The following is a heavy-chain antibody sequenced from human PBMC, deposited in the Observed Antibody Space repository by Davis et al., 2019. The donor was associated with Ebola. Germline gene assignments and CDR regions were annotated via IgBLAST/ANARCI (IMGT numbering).Heavy chain of an antibody. J-gene: IGHJ4*02. CDR1: GWSFSGYY. CDR3: ARGDLGGKQLVY. CDR2: INHSGST. D-gene: IGHD6-13*01. V-gene: IGHV4-34*01. Sequence: SETLSLTCAVYGWSFSGYYWTWIRQPPGKGLEWIGEINHSGSTNYNPSLKSRLIISIDTSKNQFSLQLNSVTDADTAVYYCARGDLGGKQLVYWGQGTLVTVSS.